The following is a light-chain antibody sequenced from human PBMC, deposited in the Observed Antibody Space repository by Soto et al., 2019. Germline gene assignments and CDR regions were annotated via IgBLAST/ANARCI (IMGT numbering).Light chain of an antibody. CDR1: TSNIGSNY. J-gene: IGLJ7*01. V-gene: IGLV1-47*01. CDR2: RNN. CDR3: QSYDPTLRTSL. Sequence: QSVLTQPPSASGTPGQGVTISCSGSTSNIGSNYVYWYQQLPGTAPKLLIYRNNQRPSGVPDRFSGSKSGTSASLAISGLRSDDEADYYRQSYDPTLRTSLFGGGTQLTVL.